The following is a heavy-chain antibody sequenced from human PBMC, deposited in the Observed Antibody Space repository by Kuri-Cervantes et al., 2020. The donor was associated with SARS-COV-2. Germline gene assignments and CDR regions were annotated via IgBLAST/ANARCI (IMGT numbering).Heavy chain of an antibody. CDR1: GFTFSSYG. CDR2: IRYDGSNK. D-gene: IGHD6-19*01. CDR3: ASSPVAAPFGAFDI. V-gene: IGHV3-30*02. J-gene: IGHJ3*02. Sequence: GESLKISCAASGFTFSSYGMHWVRQAPGKGLEWVAFIRYDGSNKYYADSVKGRFTISRDNSKNTLYLQMNSLRAEDTAVYYCASSPVAAPFGAFDIWGQGTTVTVSS.